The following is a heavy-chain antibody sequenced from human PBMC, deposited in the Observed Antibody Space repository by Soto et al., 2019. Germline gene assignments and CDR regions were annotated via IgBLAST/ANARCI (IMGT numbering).Heavy chain of an antibody. V-gene: IGHV4-59*01. CDR2: IYYSGST. CDR3: ARPRGEHRGPWDYYGMDV. D-gene: IGHD3-16*01. J-gene: IGHJ6*02. CDR1: GGSISSYY. Sequence: ETLSLTCTVSGGSISSYYWSWIRQPPGKGLEWIGYIYYSGSTNYNPSLKSRVTISVDTSKNQFSLKLSSVTAADTAVYYCARPRGEHRGPWDYYGMDVWGQGTTATGSS.